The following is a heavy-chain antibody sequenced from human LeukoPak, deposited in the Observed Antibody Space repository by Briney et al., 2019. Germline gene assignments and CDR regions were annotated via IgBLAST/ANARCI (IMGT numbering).Heavy chain of an antibody. Sequence: GGSLRLSCAASGFIVSSNYMSWVRQAPGKGLEWVSVIYSGGSTYYADSVKGRFIISRHNSNNTVYLQMNGLRTEDTAVYYCARVGWSGSHYAFDIWGQGTMVTVSS. CDR3: ARVGWSGSHYAFDI. V-gene: IGHV3-53*04. D-gene: IGHD1-26*01. J-gene: IGHJ3*02. CDR1: GFIVSSNY. CDR2: IYSGGST.